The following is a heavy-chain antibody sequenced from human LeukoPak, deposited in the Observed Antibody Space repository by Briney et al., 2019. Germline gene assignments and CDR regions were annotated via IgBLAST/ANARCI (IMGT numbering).Heavy chain of an antibody. CDR2: ISGSGGST. Sequence: GGSLRLSCAASGFTFSSYAMSWVRQAPGKGLEWVSAISGSGGSTYYADSVKGRFTISRDNSKNTLYLQMNSLRAEDTAVYYCAESEGSGSYYLPTAPIDYWGQGTLVTVSS. CDR3: AESEGSGSYYLPTAPIDY. CDR1: GFTFSSYA. J-gene: IGHJ4*02. V-gene: IGHV3-23*01. D-gene: IGHD3-10*01.